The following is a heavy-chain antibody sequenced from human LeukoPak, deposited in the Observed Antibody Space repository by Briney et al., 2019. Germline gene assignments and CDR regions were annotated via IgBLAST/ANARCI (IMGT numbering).Heavy chain of an antibody. V-gene: IGHV4-4*02. D-gene: IGHD4-17*01. CDR2: IYHSGST. CDR3: ASIDYGDPTGWFDP. CDR1: GGSISSSSW. Sequence: PSETLSLTCAVFGGSISSSSWWSSVRQPPGKGLEWIGEIYHSGSTNYNPSLKSRVTISVDKSKNQFSLKLSSVTAADTAVYYCASIDYGDPTGWFDPWGQGSLVTVSS. J-gene: IGHJ5*02.